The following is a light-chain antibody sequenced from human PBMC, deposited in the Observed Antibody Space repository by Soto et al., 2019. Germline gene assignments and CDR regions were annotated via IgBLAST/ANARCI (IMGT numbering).Light chain of an antibody. CDR1: QGIKND. CDR3: LQDYNYPYT. Sequence: AIQMTQSPSSLSASVGERVTITCRASQGIKNDVAWYQHKPGKAPKLLIYAASSLQSGVPPRFSGSGSGTDFTLTINSLQPEDFATYYCLQDYNYPYTFGQGTKLEI. CDR2: AAS. J-gene: IGKJ2*01. V-gene: IGKV1-6*01.